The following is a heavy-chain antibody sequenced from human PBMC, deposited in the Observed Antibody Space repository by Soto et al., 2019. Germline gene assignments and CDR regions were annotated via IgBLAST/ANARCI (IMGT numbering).Heavy chain of an antibody. CDR2: IYYSGNTGTT. V-gene: IGHV4-59*08. D-gene: IGHD2-8*02. CDR1: DGSISSYF. J-gene: IGHJ4*02. Sequence: HVQLQESGPGLVKPSETLSLTCTVSDGSISSYFWSWIRQPPGKGLEWIGYIYYSGNTGTTNYNPSLKSRVTMSVDTSKNQFSPKLSSVTAADTAVYFCARPDWWGGRHCFDYWGQGILVTVSS. CDR3: ARPDWWGGRHCFDY.